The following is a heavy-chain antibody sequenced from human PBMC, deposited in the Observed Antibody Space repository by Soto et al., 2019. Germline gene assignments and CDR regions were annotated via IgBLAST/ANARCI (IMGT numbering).Heavy chain of an antibody. J-gene: IGHJ4*02. CDR2: ISAYNGNT. Sequence: VSVKVSCKASGYTFTSYGISWVRQAPGQGLEWMGWISAYNGNTNYAQKLQGRVTMTTDTSTSTAYMELRSLGSDETALYYWARRGFARGEFDYWGQGTLVTVSS. CDR1: GYTFTSYG. V-gene: IGHV1-18*01. D-gene: IGHD3-16*01. CDR3: ARRGFARGEFDY.